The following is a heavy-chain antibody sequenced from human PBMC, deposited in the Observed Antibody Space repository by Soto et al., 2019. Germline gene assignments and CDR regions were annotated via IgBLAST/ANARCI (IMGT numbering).Heavy chain of an antibody. CDR3: ARGPYNWNFGIWFDP. V-gene: IGHV3-21*01. CDR2: ISSSSSYI. J-gene: IGHJ5*02. Sequence: GGSLRLFCAASGFTFSSYSMNWVRQAPGKGLEWVSSISSSSSYIYYADSVKGRFTISRDNAKNSLYLQMNSLRAEDTAVYYCARGPYNWNFGIWFDPWGQGTLVTVSS. D-gene: IGHD1-7*01. CDR1: GFTFSSYS.